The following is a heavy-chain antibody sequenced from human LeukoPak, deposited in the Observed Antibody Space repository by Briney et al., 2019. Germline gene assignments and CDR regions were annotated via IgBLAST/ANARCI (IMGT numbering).Heavy chain of an antibody. CDR1: GYSFTSYW. CDR2: IYPGDSDT. J-gene: IGHJ4*02. D-gene: IGHD6-13*01. Sequence: GESLKISCKGSGYSFTSYWIGWVRQMPGKGLEWMGIIYPGDSDTRYSPSFQGQVTISADKSISTAYLQWSSLKASDTAMYHCARQGIAAASAFDYWGQGTLVTVSS. V-gene: IGHV5-51*01. CDR3: ARQGIAAASAFDY.